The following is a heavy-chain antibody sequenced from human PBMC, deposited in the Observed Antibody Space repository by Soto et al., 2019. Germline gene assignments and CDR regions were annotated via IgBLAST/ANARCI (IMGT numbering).Heavy chain of an antibody. CDR3: AREGARDSSGYSEYYFDY. D-gene: IGHD3-22*01. Sequence: ASVKVSCKASGGTFSSYTFSWVRQAPGQGLEWMGRIIPILDIADYAQKFQGRVTITADKSTSTAYMELSSLRSEDTAVYYCAREGARDSSGYSEYYFDYWGQGTLVTVS. J-gene: IGHJ4*02. CDR2: IIPILDIA. CDR1: GGTFSSYT. V-gene: IGHV1-69*04.